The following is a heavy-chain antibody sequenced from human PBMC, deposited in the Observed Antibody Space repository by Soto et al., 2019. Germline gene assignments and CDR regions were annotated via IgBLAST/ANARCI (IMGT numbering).Heavy chain of an antibody. CDR1: GGSISSYY. J-gene: IGHJ6*02. CDR2: IYTSGST. D-gene: IGHD5-18*01. CDR3: ARYDSYRYDSYAMDV. Sequence: PSETLSLTCTVSGGSISSYYWSWIRQPAGKGLEWIGRIYTSGSTNYNPSLKSRVTMSVDTSKNQFSLKLSSVTAADTAVYYCARYDSYRYDSYAMDVCGPAITVTVS. V-gene: IGHV4-4*07.